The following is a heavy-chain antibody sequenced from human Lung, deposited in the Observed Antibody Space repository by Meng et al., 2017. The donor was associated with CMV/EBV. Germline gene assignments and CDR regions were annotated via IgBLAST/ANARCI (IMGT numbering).Heavy chain of an antibody. D-gene: IGHD3-3*01. CDR3: ARAPYDFWSSYYYGMDV. J-gene: IGHJ6*02. CDR2: IYSGGST. Sequence: GESLKISCAASGFTVSSNYMSWVRQAPGKGLEWVSVIYSGGSTYYADSVKGRFTISRDNSKNTLYLQMNSLRAEDTAVYYCARAPYDFWSSYYYGMDVWCQGTTVXVSS. CDR1: GFTVSSNY. V-gene: IGHV3-53*01.